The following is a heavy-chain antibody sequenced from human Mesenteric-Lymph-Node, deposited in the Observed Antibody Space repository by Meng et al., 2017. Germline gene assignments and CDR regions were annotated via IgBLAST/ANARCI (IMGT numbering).Heavy chain of an antibody. CDR2: IDHSGRT. V-gene: IGHV4-4*02. CDR3: ARVGQWLPIDY. D-gene: IGHD6-19*01. Sequence: GSLSLSCAASEFSFSSYLMSWIRQPPGKGLEWIGEIDHSGRTNYNPSLKSRVTISVDKSKNQFSLNLSSVTAADTAVYYCARVGQWLPIDYWGQGTLVTVSS. CDR1: EFSFSSYL. J-gene: IGHJ4*02.